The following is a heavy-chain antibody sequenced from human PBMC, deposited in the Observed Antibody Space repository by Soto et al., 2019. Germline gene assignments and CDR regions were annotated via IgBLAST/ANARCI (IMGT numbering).Heavy chain of an antibody. Sequence: EVQLVESGGGLVKPGGSLRLSCAASGVTFSSFSFNWVRQAPGKGLEWVSCILSSSGSLYYADSVKGRFTISRDKAKNSLYLQMNSLKDEDTAVYYCARDSGEQFARRGCYYYYMDFWGKGTTVTVSS. J-gene: IGHJ6*03. CDR1: GVTFSSFS. CDR2: ILSSSGSL. V-gene: IGHV3-21*01. D-gene: IGHD3-10*01. CDR3: ARDSGEQFARRGCYYYYMDF.